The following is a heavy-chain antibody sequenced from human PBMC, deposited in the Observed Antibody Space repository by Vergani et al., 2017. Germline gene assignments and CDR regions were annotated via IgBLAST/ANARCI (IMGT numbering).Heavy chain of an antibody. J-gene: IGHJ4*02. Sequence: EVQLVPSGAEVKTPGESLRISCKGSGYSFTSYWISWVRQMPGKGLEWMGRIDPSDSYTNYSPSFQGHVTISADKSISTAYLQWSSLKASDTAMYYCARSRTAYYDSSGHVDYWGQGTLVTVSS. D-gene: IGHD3-22*01. CDR1: GYSFTSYW. V-gene: IGHV5-10-1*03. CDR2: IDPSDSYT. CDR3: ARSRTAYYDSSGHVDY.